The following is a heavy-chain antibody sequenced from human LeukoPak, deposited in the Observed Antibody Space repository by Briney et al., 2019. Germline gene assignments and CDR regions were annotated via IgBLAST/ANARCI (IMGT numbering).Heavy chain of an antibody. V-gene: IGHV4-34*01. CDR3: ARLLKRGYSYGPYYFDY. Sequence: SETLSLTCAVYGGSFSGYYWSWIRQPPGKGLDWIGEINHSGSTNYNPSLKSRVTISVDTSKNQFSLKLSSVTAADTAVYYCARLLKRGYSYGPYYFDYWGQGTLVTVSS. CDR2: INHSGST. J-gene: IGHJ4*02. D-gene: IGHD5-18*01. CDR1: GGSFSGYY.